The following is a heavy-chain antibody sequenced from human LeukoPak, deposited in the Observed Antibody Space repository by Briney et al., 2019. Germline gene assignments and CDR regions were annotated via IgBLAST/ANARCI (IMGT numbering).Heavy chain of an antibody. D-gene: IGHD3-10*02. CDR2: IREDGGEK. CDR3: AELGITMIGGV. V-gene: IGHV3-7*01. J-gene: IGHJ6*04. Sequence: PGGSLRLSCAATGFTFTKHWMSWVRQSKDKGLECVAKIREDGGEKHYVDSVKGRFTISRDNAKNSLYLQMNSLRAEDTAVYYCAELGITMIGGVWGKGTTVTISS. CDR1: GFTFTKHW.